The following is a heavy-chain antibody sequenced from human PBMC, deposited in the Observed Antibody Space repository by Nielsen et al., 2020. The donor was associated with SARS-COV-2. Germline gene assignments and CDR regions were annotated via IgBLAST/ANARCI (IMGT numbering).Heavy chain of an antibody. CDR1: GFTFSDYG. CDR2: VFPDGVGK. V-gene: IGHV3-33*01. CDR3: ARSSGQRGTDN. Sequence: GGSLRLSCAASGFTFSDYGMHWVRQAPGKGLEWVANVFPDGVGKLYSDSVKGRFTISRDNSKNTVYLQMDSLRAEDTAVYLCARSSGQRGTDNWGQGTLVTVSP. J-gene: IGHJ4*02. D-gene: IGHD3-10*01.